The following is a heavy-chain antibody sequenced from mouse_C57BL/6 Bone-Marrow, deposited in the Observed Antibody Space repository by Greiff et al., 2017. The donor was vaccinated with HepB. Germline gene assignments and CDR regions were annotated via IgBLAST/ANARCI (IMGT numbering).Heavy chain of an antibody. J-gene: IGHJ3*01. CDR2: IYPSDSDD. CDR3: AIGGYGNYLARFAY. D-gene: IGHD2-1*01. V-gene: IGHV1-61*01. CDR1: GYTFTSYW. Sequence: QVQLQQPGAELVRPGSSVKLSCKASGYTFTSYWMDLVKQRPGQGLEGSGNIYPSDSDDHYNQKSKDKATLTVDKSSSTADMQLSSLTAEDSAVYSCAIGGYGNYLARFAYWGRGTLVTVSA.